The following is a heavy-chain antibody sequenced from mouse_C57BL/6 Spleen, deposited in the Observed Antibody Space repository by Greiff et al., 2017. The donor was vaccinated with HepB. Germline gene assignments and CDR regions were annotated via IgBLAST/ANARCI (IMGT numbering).Heavy chain of an antibody. CDR2: ISSGGSYT. Sequence: EVKLQESGGDLVKPGGSLKLSCAASGFTFTSYGMSWVRQTPDKRLEWVATISSGGSYTYYPDSVKGRFTISRDKAKNTLYLQMSSLKSEDTAMYYCARHKVGFAYWGQGTLVTVSA. D-gene: IGHD1-1*02. J-gene: IGHJ3*01. V-gene: IGHV5-6*01. CDR1: GFTFTSYG. CDR3: ARHKVGFAY.